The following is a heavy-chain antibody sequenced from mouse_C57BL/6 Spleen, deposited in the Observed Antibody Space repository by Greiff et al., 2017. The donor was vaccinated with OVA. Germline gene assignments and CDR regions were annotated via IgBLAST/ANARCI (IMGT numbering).Heavy chain of an antibody. Sequence: VQLQQPGAELVKPGASVKLSCKASGYTFTSYWMHWVKQRPGRGLEWIGRIDPNSGGTKYTEKFKSKATLTVDKPSSTAYMQLSSLTSEDSAVYYCARFITTVVAPYYFDYWGQGTTLTVSS. J-gene: IGHJ2*01. V-gene: IGHV1-72*01. CDR1: GYTFTSYW. CDR2: IDPNSGGT. D-gene: IGHD1-1*01. CDR3: ARFITTVVAPYYFDY.